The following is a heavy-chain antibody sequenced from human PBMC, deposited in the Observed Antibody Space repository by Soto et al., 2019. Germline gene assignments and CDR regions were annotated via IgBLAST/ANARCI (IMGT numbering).Heavy chain of an antibody. V-gene: IGHV3-74*01. CDR2: INSGGSST. J-gene: IGHJ5*02. CDR1: GFTFSNYW. Sequence: VGSLRLSCAASGFTFSNYWMHWVRQVSGKGLEWVSDINSGGSSTRSAHSVKGRFTISTDKAKNTLFLQADSLRAEDTAVYYCTRGIYCTDASCYNSRFDPWGQGTLVTVSS. D-gene: IGHD2-15*01. CDR3: TRGIYCTDASCYNSRFDP.